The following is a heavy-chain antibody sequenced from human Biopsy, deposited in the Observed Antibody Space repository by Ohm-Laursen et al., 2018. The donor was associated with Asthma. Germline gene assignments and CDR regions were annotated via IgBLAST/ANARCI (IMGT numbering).Heavy chain of an antibody. CDR1: GYTFNSAG. Sequence: ASVKVSCKTSGYTFNSAGIIWVRQAPGQGLEWMGWISVYNGNTKVAQKLQDRVTMITDTSTSTAYTELRSLRSDDTAVYFCARAVDYSHYYGIDVWGQGTTVTVS. V-gene: IGHV1-18*01. J-gene: IGHJ6*02. D-gene: IGHD3-10*01. CDR3: ARAVDYSHYYGIDV. CDR2: ISVYNGNT.